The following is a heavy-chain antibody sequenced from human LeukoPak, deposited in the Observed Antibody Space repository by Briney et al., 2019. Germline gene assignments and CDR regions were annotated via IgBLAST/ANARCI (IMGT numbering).Heavy chain of an antibody. Sequence: GGSLRLSCEASGFSFSSYNMDWVRQTPGKGLEWISSITTSSSYIYYADSVKGRFTISRDNAKNSLYLQMNSLRVEDTAVYYCARHVVAVGFDYWGQGTLVTVSS. D-gene: IGHD3-22*01. V-gene: IGHV3-21*01. CDR3: ARHVVAVGFDY. CDR1: GFSFSSYN. J-gene: IGHJ4*02. CDR2: ITTSSSYI.